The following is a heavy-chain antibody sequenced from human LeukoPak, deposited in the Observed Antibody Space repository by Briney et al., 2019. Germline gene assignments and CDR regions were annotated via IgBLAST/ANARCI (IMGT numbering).Heavy chain of an antibody. D-gene: IGHD1-7*01. Sequence: ASVKVSCKASGYTFTGYYMHWVRQAPGQGLEWMGWINPNSGGTNYAQKFRGRVTMTRDTSISTAYMELRSLRSDDTAVYYCARDPSYNWNYPYDYWGQGTLVTVSS. CDR1: GYTFTGYY. CDR2: INPNSGGT. V-gene: IGHV1-2*02. CDR3: ARDPSYNWNYPYDY. J-gene: IGHJ4*02.